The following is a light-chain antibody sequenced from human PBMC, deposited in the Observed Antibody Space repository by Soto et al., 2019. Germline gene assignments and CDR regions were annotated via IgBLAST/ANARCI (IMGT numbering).Light chain of an antibody. Sequence: EIVMTQSPATLSVSPGERATLSCRASQSVSSNLAWYQQKPGQAPRLLIYVASTRATGIPARFSGSGSGTEFTLTISILHSEDFAYYYCQHYNNWPLTFGGGTKVEIK. CDR1: QSVSSN. J-gene: IGKJ4*01. V-gene: IGKV3-15*01. CDR3: QHYNNWPLT. CDR2: VAS.